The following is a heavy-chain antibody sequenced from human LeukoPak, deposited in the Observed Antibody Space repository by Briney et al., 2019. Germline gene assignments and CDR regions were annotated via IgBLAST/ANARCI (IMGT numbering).Heavy chain of an antibody. J-gene: IGHJ6*02. V-gene: IGHV1-24*01. CDR1: GYTLTELS. CDR2: FDPEDGET. CDR3: ATSWRGVTAIPDGMDV. Sequence: ASVKVSCKASGYTLTELSMHWVRQAPGKGLEWMGGFDPEDGETIYAQKFQGRVTMTEDTSTDTAYMELSSLRSEDTAVYYCATSWRGVTAIPDGMDVWGQGTTVTVSS. D-gene: IGHD2-21*02.